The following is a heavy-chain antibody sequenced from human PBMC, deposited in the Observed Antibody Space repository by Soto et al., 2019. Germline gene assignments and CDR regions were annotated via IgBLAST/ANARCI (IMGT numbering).Heavy chain of an antibody. D-gene: IGHD3-10*01. CDR1: GGTFSSYA. CDR2: IIPIFGTA. Sequence: SVKVSCKASGGTFSSYAISWVRQAPGQGLEWMGGIIPIFGTANYAQKFQGRVTITADESTSTAYMELSSLRSEDTAVYYCARDREGGVLLWLGEPRYYYGMDVWGQGTTVTVSS. CDR3: ARDREGGVLLWLGEPRYYYGMDV. V-gene: IGHV1-69*13. J-gene: IGHJ6*02.